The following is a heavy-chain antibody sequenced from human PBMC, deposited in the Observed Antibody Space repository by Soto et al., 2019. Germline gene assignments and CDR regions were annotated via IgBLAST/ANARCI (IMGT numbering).Heavy chain of an antibody. CDR2: IYYSGST. Sequence: SETLSLTCTVSGGSVSSGSYYWSWIRQPPGKGLEWIGYIYYSGSTNYNPSLKRRVTISVDTSKNQFSLKLSSVTAADPAVYYCGGERDGSGGGGWCGGYGLDGWGRGTRVTV. V-gene: IGHV4-61*01. D-gene: IGHD2-15*01. J-gene: IGHJ4*02. CDR1: GGSVSSGSYY. CDR3: GGERDGSGGGGWCGGYGLDG.